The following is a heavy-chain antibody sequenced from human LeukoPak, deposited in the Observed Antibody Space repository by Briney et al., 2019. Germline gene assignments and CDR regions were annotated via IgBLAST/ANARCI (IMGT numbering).Heavy chain of an antibody. CDR3: AKDVDWKNPRPYYFGMDV. J-gene: IGHJ6*02. V-gene: IGHV3-9*01. Sequence: PGGSLRLSCAASGFTFSSYAMSWVRQAPGKGLQWVSGINWNSRSVAYADSVKGRFIISRDNAKNSLYLQMNSLRPEDTALYYCAKDVDWKNPRPYYFGMDVWGQGTTVTVSS. CDR1: GFTFSSYA. D-gene: IGHD1/OR15-1a*01. CDR2: INWNSRSV.